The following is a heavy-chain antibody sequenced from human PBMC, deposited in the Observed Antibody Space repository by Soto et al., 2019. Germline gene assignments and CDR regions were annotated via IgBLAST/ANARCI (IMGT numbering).Heavy chain of an antibody. V-gene: IGHV1-2*02. CDR2: INPNSGGT. CDR3: ARIKWGLDYYSGMDV. Sequence: ASVKVSCKASGYSFSDYYLHWVRQAPGQGLEWMGWINPNSGGTNYAQKFQDRVTLTSDTSFSTAYLELTRLRPDDTALYYCARIKWGLDYYSGMDVWGQGTAVTVSS. J-gene: IGHJ6*02. D-gene: IGHD1-26*01. CDR1: GYSFSDYY.